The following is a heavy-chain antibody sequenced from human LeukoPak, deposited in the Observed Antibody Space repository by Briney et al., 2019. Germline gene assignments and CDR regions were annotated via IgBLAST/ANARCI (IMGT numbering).Heavy chain of an antibody. J-gene: IGHJ4*02. V-gene: IGHV1-18*04. CDR3: GGGVRGVRSIDY. CDR2: ISAYNGNT. CDR1: GYTFTSYG. Sequence: ASVKVSCTASGYTFTSYGISWVRQAPGQGLEWMGWISAYNGNTNYAQKLQGRVTMTTDTSTSTAYMELRSLRSDDTAVYYCGGGVRGVRSIDYWGQGTLVTVSS. D-gene: IGHD3-10*01.